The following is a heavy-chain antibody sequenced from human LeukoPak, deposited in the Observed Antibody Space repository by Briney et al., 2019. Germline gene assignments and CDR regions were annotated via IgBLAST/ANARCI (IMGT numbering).Heavy chain of an antibody. D-gene: IGHD3-10*01. V-gene: IGHV3-74*01. CDR1: GFTFSSYW. J-gene: IGHJ4*02. CDR2: INSDGSST. Sequence: GGSLRLSCAASGFTFSSYWMHWVRQVPGKGLVWVSRINSDGSSTTYADSVKGRFTISRDNAKNTLYLQMNSLRAEDTAVYYCAKDPVLLWFGELPTSLDYWGQGTLVTVSS. CDR3: AKDPVLLWFGELPTSLDY.